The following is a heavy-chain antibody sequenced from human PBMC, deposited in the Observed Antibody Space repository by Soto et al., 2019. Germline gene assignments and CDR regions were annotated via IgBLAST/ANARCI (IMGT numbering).Heavy chain of an antibody. J-gene: IGHJ6*02. V-gene: IGHV3-23*01. CDR1: GFTLSTYG. CDR2: ITGTGGNT. Sequence: EVQLLESGGGLVQPGGSLRLSCAGSGFTLSTYGMTWVRQAPGKGLEWVSAITGTGGNTYYVDSVKGRFTSSRDNSKNTLYLQMNSVRVEDTAVYYCARIRGYWYGLDVWGQGTTVTVSS. CDR3: ARIRGYWYGLDV.